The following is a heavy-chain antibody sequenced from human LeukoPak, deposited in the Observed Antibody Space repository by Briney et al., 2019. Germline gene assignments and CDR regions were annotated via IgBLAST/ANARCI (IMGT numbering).Heavy chain of an antibody. D-gene: IGHD3-22*01. CDR3: AKGTMIDYYFDY. CDR1: GFTFSSYA. V-gene: IGHV3-23*01. J-gene: IGHJ4*02. Sequence: GGSLRLSCAASGFTFSSYAMSWVRQAPGKGLEWVSAISGSGGSTYYADPVKGRFTISRDNSKNTLYLQMNSLRAEDTAVYYCAKGTMIDYYFDYWGQGTLVTVSS. CDR2: ISGSGGST.